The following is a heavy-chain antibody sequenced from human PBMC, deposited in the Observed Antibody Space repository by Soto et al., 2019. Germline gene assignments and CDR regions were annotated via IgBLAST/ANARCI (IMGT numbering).Heavy chain of an antibody. Sequence: SVKVPCKASGGTFSSYAISWVRQAPGQGLEWMGGIIPIFGTANYAQKFQGRVTITADESTSTAYMELSSLRSEDTAVYYCARSAVYGSGSSYYYGMDVWGQGTTVTVSS. J-gene: IGHJ6*02. D-gene: IGHD3-10*01. CDR3: ARSAVYGSGSSYYYGMDV. V-gene: IGHV1-69*13. CDR2: IIPIFGTA. CDR1: GGTFSSYA.